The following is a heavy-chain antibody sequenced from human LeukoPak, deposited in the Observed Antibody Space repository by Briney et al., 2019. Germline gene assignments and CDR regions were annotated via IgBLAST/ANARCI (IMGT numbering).Heavy chain of an antibody. Sequence: GGSLRLSCAASGFTVSSNCMSWVRQAPGKGLEWVSVIYSGGSTYYADSVKGRFTISRDNSKNTLYLQMNSLRAEDTAVYYCARGAGTKGWYFGLWGRGTLVTVSS. J-gene: IGHJ2*01. CDR3: ARGAGTKGWYFGL. V-gene: IGHV3-66*01. D-gene: IGHD3-10*01. CDR2: IYSGGST. CDR1: GFTVSSNC.